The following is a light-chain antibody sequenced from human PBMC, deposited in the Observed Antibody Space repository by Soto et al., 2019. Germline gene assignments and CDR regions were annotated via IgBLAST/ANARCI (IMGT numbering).Light chain of an antibody. CDR1: SGDIGGYNY. CDR2: DAT. J-gene: IGLJ1*01. CDR3: SSYTSSTTLYV. V-gene: IGLV2-14*01. Sequence: QSVLTQPRSVSGSPGQSVTISCTGASGDIGGYNYVSWYQHHPGKAPKLIIYDATSRPSGISSRFSGSKSGNTASLTISGLQADDEADYYCSSYTSSTTLYVFGTGTKLTVL.